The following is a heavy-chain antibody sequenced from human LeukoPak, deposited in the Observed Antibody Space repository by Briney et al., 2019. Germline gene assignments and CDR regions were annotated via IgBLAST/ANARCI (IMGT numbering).Heavy chain of an antibody. Sequence: PGGSLRLSCAASGFTFSSSYMSWVRQAPGKGLEWVADIKQDGNKKHYVDSVKGRFTISRDNAKSSLYLQMNSLRAEDTAVYYCARDPRGSEYSHFDSWGQGTQVTVSS. J-gene: IGHJ4*02. CDR1: GFTFSSSY. V-gene: IGHV3-7*01. CDR2: IKQDGNKK. CDR3: ARDPRGSEYSHFDS. D-gene: IGHD3-10*01.